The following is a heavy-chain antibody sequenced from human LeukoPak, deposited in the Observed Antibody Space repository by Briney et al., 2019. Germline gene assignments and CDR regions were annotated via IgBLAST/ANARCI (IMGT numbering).Heavy chain of an antibody. Sequence: KESSPTLVKPTQTLTLTCTFSGFSLTTSGVGMGWIRQPPGKALEWLANIFWNDAQRYSPSLKSRLTITRDTSKNQVVLTMTNVDPVDTATYYCAHQTYVRSSWGKEYYMDVWGKGTTVTISS. CDR1: GFSLTTSGVG. V-gene: IGHV2-5*01. CDR3: AHQTYVRSSWGKEYYMDV. J-gene: IGHJ6*03. D-gene: IGHD3-10*02. CDR2: IFWNDAQ.